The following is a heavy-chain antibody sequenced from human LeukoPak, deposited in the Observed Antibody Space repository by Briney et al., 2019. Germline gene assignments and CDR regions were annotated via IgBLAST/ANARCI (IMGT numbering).Heavy chain of an antibody. J-gene: IGHJ6*03. CDR2: IYHSGST. D-gene: IGHD6-19*01. V-gene: IGHV4-4*02. CDR3: ARVDSSGWYVNYYYYYMDV. CDR1: GGSISSSNW. Sequence: SGTLSLTCAVSGGSISSSNWWSWVRQPPGKGLEWIGEIYHSGSTNYNPSLKSRVTISVDKSKNQFSLKLSSVTAADTAVYYCARVDSSGWYVNYYYYYMDVWGKGTTVTVSS.